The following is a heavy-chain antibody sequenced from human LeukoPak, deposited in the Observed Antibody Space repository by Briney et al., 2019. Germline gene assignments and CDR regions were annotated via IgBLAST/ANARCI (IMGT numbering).Heavy chain of an antibody. D-gene: IGHD1-1*01. CDR2: IYYSGST. Sequence: SETLSLTCTVSGGSISSSSYFWGWIRQPPGKGLEWIGSIYYSGSTYYNPSLKSRVTISVDTSKNQFSLKLSSVTAADTAVYYCARVNDQTDYYFDYWGQGTLVTVSS. CDR3: ARVNDQTDYYFDY. V-gene: IGHV4-39*07. J-gene: IGHJ4*02. CDR1: GGSISSSSYF.